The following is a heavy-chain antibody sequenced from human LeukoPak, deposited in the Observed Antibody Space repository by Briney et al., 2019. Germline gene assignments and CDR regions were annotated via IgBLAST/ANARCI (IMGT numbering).Heavy chain of an antibody. J-gene: IGHJ4*02. CDR3: ARDLSKGGYFDF. V-gene: IGHV3-23*01. CDR1: GFTFSSYA. D-gene: IGHD1-26*01. Sequence: GGSLRLSCAASGFTFSSYAMSWVRQAPGKGLEWVSAISGSGGSTYYADSVKGRFTISRDNSKNTLYLQMNSLRAEDSAVYYCARDLSKGGYFDFWGQGTLVTVSS. CDR2: ISGSGGST.